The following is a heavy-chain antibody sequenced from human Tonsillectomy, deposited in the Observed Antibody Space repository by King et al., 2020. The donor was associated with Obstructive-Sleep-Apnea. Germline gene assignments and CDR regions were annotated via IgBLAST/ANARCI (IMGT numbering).Heavy chain of an antibody. Sequence: QLVQSGAEVKRPGASVTVSCKPSGYTFTSYNIIHWVRQAPGQRLEWRGWINLGNGNTKYSQKFQGRVTITRDTSANTAHMELSSLRSEDTALYYCAREGRPAAGIYYFDYWGQGTLVTVSS. J-gene: IGHJ4*02. CDR3: AREGRPAAGIYYFDY. CDR2: INLGNGNT. CDR1: GYTFTSYN. D-gene: IGHD6-13*01. V-gene: IGHV1-3*01.